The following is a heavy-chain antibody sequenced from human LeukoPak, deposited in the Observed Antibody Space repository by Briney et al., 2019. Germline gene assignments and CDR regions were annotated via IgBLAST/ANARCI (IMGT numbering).Heavy chain of an antibody. CDR2: ISGSGGST. Sequence: AASLRLSCAASGFTFSSYAMSWVRQAPGKGLEWVSAISGSGGSTYYADSVKGRFTISRDNSKNTLYLQMNSLRAEDTAVYYCAKDSQTDYDILTGPFDYWGQGTLVTVSS. CDR1: GFTFSSYA. V-gene: IGHV3-23*01. J-gene: IGHJ4*02. CDR3: AKDSQTDYDILTGPFDY. D-gene: IGHD3-9*01.